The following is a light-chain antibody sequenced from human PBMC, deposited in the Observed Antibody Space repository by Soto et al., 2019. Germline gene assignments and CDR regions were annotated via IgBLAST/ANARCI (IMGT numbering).Light chain of an antibody. J-gene: IGKJ5*01. CDR1: LGISSH. V-gene: IGKV1-16*02. Sequence: DVQMTQSPTSLSASLGDTVTITCRASLGISSHLAWFQQRPGKAPKCLIYDASSLLSGVPSKFSGSGSGTDFTLTISSLQPEDFATYYCQQYKSYPITFGQGTRLDI. CDR2: DAS. CDR3: QQYKSYPIT.